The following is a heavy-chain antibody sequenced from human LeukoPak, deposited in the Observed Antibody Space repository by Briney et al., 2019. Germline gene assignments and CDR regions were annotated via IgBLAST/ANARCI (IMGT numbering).Heavy chain of an antibody. J-gene: IGHJ4*02. V-gene: IGHV5-51*01. CDR3: ARLVTSGYYYFDC. CDR2: IYPGDSHT. D-gene: IGHD3-22*01. CDR1: GYSFTSCW. Sequence: GESLKISCKGSGYSFTSCWIGWVRQMPGKGLEWMGVIYPGDSHTKYSPSFQGRVTISADKSISTAYLQWSSLKASDTAMYYCARLVTSGYYYFDCWGQGTLVTVSS.